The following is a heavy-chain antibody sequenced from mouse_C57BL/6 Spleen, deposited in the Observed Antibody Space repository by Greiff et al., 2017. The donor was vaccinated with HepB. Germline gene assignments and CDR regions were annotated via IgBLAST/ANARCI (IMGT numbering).Heavy chain of an antibody. Sequence: DVQLQESGPELVKPGDSVKISCKASGYSFTGYFMNWVMQSHGKSLEWIGRINPYNGDTFYNQKFKGKATLTVDKSSSTAHMELRSLTSEDSAVYYCARGYDYDGAWFAYWGQGTLVTVSA. J-gene: IGHJ3*01. D-gene: IGHD2-4*01. CDR3: ARGYDYDGAWFAY. V-gene: IGHV1-20*01. CDR2: INPYNGDT. CDR1: GYSFTGYF.